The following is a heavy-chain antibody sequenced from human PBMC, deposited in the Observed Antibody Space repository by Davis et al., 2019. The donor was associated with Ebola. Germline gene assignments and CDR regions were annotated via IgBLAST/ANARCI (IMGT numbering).Heavy chain of an antibody. CDR1: GFTFSSYA. V-gene: IGHV3-33*08. CDR3: ARDVGSAWRWFDP. J-gene: IGHJ5*02. CDR2: IWYNGNNK. D-gene: IGHD6-19*01. Sequence: GGSLRLSCAASGFTFSSYAMHWVRQAPGKGLEWVAVIWYNGNNKYYAESAKGRFTISRDTSKNTVYLEMNSLRPEDTAVYYCARDVGSAWRWFDPWGQGTLVTVSS.